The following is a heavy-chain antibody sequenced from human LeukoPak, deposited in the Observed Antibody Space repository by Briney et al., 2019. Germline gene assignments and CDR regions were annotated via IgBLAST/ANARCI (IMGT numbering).Heavy chain of an antibody. V-gene: IGHV1-18*01. Sequence: ASVKVPCKASGYTFTSYGISWVRQAPGQGLEWMGWISAYNGNTNYAQKLQGRVTMTTDTSTSTAYMELRSLRSDDTAVYYCARAQGGPYYYDSSGYYDYWGQGTLVTVSS. D-gene: IGHD3-22*01. J-gene: IGHJ4*02. CDR1: GYTFTSYG. CDR2: ISAYNGNT. CDR3: ARAQGGPYYYDSSGYYDY.